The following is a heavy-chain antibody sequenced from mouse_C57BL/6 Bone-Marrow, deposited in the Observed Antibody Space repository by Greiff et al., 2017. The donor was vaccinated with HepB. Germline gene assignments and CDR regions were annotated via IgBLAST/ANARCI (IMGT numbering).Heavy chain of an antibody. CDR3: AGYYGSSGY. CDR2: INPYNGGT. Sequence: VQLKESGPVLVKPGASVKMSCKASGYTFTDYYMNWVKQSHGKSLEWIGVINPYNGGTSYNQKFKGKATLTVDKSSSTAYMELNSLTSEDSAVYYCAGYYGSSGYWGQGTTLTVSS. V-gene: IGHV1-19*01. CDR1: GYTFTDYY. D-gene: IGHD1-1*01. J-gene: IGHJ2*01.